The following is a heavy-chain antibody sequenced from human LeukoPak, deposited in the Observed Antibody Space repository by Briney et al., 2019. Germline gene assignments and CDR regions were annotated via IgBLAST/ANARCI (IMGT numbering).Heavy chain of an antibody. CDR1: GGSISSGDYY. Sequence: SQTLSLTCTVSGGSISSGDYYWGWIRQPPGKGLEWIGYIYYSGSTYYNPSLKSRVTISVDTSKNQFSLKLSSVTAADTAVYYCAREGGRTIGTQYAFDIWGQGTMVTVSS. CDR3: AREGGRTIGTQYAFDI. D-gene: IGHD3-3*01. J-gene: IGHJ3*02. CDR2: IYYSGST. V-gene: IGHV4-30-4*01.